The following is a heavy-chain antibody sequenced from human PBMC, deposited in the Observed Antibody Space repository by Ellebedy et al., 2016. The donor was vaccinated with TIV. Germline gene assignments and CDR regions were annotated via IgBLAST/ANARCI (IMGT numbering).Heavy chain of an antibody. CDR2: IYYGGAT. CDR1: HGSISSSNYY. CDR3: ARHLLVDFYVSGNSPYWYFDL. D-gene: IGHD3-10*01. V-gene: IGHV4-39*01. Sequence: SETLSLTXTVSHGSISSSNYYWGWIRQPPGKGLEWIASIYYGGATYYNLSLKSRVTISVDTSKNQFSLKLSSVTVADTAVYYCARHLLVDFYVSGNSPYWYFDLWGRGTLVPVSS. J-gene: IGHJ2*01.